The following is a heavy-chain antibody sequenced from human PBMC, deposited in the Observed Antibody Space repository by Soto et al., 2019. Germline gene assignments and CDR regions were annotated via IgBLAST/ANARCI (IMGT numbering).Heavy chain of an antibody. CDR3: ARDPVLHISGWSLDYYYGMDV. Sequence: VKVSCKASGYTFTGYYMHWVRQAPGQGLEWMGWINPNSGGTNYAQKFQGWVTMTRDTSISTAYMELSRLRSDDTAVYYCARDPVLHISGWSLDYYYGMDVWGQGTTVTVSS. D-gene: IGHD6-19*01. V-gene: IGHV1-2*04. CDR1: GYTFTGYY. CDR2: INPNSGGT. J-gene: IGHJ6*02.